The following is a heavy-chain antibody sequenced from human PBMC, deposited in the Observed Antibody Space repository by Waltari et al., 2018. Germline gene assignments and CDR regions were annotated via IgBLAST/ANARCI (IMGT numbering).Heavy chain of an antibody. J-gene: IGHJ6*02. CDR3: ARVDYGSGSYYAPGYYYGMDV. CDR2: RWYEGSNK. V-gene: IGHV3-33*01. Sequence: QVQLVESGGGVVQPGRSLRLSCAASGFTFSSYGMHWVRQAPGKGAEGVGVRWYEGSNKSCADSVKGRVTSPRENSKNTLYLQMNSLRAEDTAVYYCARVDYGSGSYYAPGYYYGMDVWGQGTTVTVSS. CDR1: GFTFSSYG. D-gene: IGHD3-10*01.